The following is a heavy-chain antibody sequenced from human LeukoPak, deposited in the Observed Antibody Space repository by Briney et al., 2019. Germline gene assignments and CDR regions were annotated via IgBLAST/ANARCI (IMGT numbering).Heavy chain of an antibody. CDR1: GFTFSSYW. J-gene: IGHJ4*02. V-gene: IGHV3-74*01. D-gene: IGHD1/OR15-1a*01. CDR2: INSDGSST. Sequence: PGGSLRLSCAGSGFTFSSYWMHWVRQAPGKGLVWVSRINSDGSSTSYADSVKGRFTISRDNAKNTLYLQMNSLRAEDTAVYYCARDRLEHGWRFFDYWGQGTLVTVSS. CDR3: ARDRLEHGWRFFDY.